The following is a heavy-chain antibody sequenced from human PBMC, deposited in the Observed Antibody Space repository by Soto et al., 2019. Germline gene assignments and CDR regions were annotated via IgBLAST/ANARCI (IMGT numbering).Heavy chain of an antibody. V-gene: IGHV1-2*02. Sequence: GASVKVSCKASGYTFTGYYMHWVRQAPGQGPEWMGWINPNSGGTNYAQKFQGRVTMTRDTSISTAYMELSRLRSDDTAVYYCAGTRRSGYYFDAFDIWGQGTVVTVSS. CDR3: AGTRRSGYYFDAFDI. J-gene: IGHJ3*02. D-gene: IGHD3-22*01. CDR1: GYTFTGYY. CDR2: INPNSGGT.